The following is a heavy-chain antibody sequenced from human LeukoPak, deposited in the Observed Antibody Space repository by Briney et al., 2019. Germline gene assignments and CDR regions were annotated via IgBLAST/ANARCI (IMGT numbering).Heavy chain of an antibody. CDR3: ARGDPHYDFWSGYSFWFDP. CDR2: INPNSGGT. J-gene: IGHJ5*02. CDR1: GYTFTGYY. V-gene: IGHV1-2*02. D-gene: IGHD3-3*01. Sequence: ASVKVSCKASGYTFTGYYMHWVRQAPGQGLEWMGWINPNSGGTNYAQKFQGRVTMTRDTSISTAYMELSRLRSDDTAVYYCARGDPHYDFWSGYSFWFDPWGQGTLVTVSS.